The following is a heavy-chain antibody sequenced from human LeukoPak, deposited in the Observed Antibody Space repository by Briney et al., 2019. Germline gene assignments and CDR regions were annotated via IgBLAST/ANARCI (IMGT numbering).Heavy chain of an antibody. J-gene: IGHJ4*02. CDR2: IYSGGST. Sequence: GGSLRLSCAASGFTFSSYEMNWVRQAPGKGLEWVSVIYSGGSTYYADSVKGRLTISRDNSKNTLYLQMNSLRAEDTAVYYCARDHGSGSYWGPKFDYWGQGTLVTVSS. V-gene: IGHV3-66*01. D-gene: IGHD1-26*01. CDR3: ARDHGSGSYWGPKFDY. CDR1: GFTFSSYE.